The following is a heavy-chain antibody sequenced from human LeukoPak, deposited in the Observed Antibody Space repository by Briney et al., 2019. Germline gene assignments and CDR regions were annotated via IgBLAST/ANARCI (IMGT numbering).Heavy chain of an antibody. Sequence: ASVKVSCKVSGYTLTELSMHWVRQAPGKGLEWMGGFDPEDGETIYAQKFQGRVTMTEDTSTDTAYMELSRLRSDDTAVYYCASLCSGGSCSHVDYWGQGTLVTVSS. CDR1: GYTLTELS. V-gene: IGHV1-24*01. CDR3: ASLCSGGSCSHVDY. CDR2: FDPEDGET. J-gene: IGHJ4*02. D-gene: IGHD2-15*01.